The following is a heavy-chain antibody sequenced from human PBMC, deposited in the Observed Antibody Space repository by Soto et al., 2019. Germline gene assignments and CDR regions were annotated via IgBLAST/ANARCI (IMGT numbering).Heavy chain of an antibody. D-gene: IGHD6-19*01. J-gene: IGHJ4*02. Sequence: EVQLVETGGGLIQPGGSLRLSCAASGFTVSSNYMSWVRQAPGKGLEWVSVIYSGGSTYYADSVKGRFTISRDNSKNTVYLQMNSLRAEDTAIYYCAKDAGQQWRFDYWGQGALVTVSS. CDR3: AKDAGQQWRFDY. V-gene: IGHV3-53*02. CDR2: IYSGGST. CDR1: GFTVSSNY.